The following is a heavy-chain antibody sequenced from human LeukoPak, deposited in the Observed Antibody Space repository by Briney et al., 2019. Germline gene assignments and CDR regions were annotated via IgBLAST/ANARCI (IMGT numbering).Heavy chain of an antibody. CDR2: IRSKANSYAT. V-gene: IGHV3-73*01. D-gene: IGHD1-26*01. Sequence: GGSLRLSCVASGFTFSGSAMHWVRQASGKGLEWVGRIRSKANSYATAYAESVKGRFTISRDDSKNTAYLQMNSLKTEDTAVYYCTTHSGSYHTFDYWGQGTLVTVFS. CDR3: TTHSGSYHTFDY. J-gene: IGHJ4*02. CDR1: GFTFSGSA.